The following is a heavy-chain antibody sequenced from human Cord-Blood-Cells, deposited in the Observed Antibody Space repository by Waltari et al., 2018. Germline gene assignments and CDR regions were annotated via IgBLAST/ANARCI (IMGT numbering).Heavy chain of an antibody. D-gene: IGHD1-26*01. CDR3: AREVGALVRFAFDI. Sequence: QVQLVQSGAEVKKPGSSVKVSCKASGGTFSSYAISWVRQAPGHGLEWMGGSSPICGTENYAHEIQGKGTNSADEATITAYMELSSLRSEDRAVYYCAREVGALVRFAFDIWGQGTMVTVSS. J-gene: IGHJ3*02. V-gene: IGHV1-69*01. CDR2: SSPICGTE. CDR1: GGTFSSYA.